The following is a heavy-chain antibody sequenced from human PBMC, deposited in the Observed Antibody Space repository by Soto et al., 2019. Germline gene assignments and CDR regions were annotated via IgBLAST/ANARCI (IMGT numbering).Heavy chain of an antibody. J-gene: IGHJ4*02. CDR3: ARVPYSNAWYRFDL. V-gene: IGHV3-7*03. CDR2: IKHDGSVQ. D-gene: IGHD4-4*01. CDR1: GFTFSGYW. Sequence: GGSLRLSCEASGFTFSGYWMSWVRQAPGKGLEWVADIKHDGSVQYYVDSVKGRFTISRDNAKKLLYLQMNGLRAEDTALYYCARVPYSNAWYRFDLWGQGTLVTVSS.